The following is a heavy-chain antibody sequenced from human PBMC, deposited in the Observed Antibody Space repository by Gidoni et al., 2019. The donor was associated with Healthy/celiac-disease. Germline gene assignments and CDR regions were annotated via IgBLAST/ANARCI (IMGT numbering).Heavy chain of an antibody. J-gene: IGHJ6*02. CDR3: ARRLVYYDILTGYSNYGMDV. Sequence: EVQLVQSGAEVKKPGESLKIYCKGSGYSFTSYWIGCVRQMPGKGLEWMGIIYPGDSDTRYSPSFQGQVTISADKSISTAYLQWSSLKASDTAMYYCARRLVYYDILTGYSNYGMDVWGQGTTVTVSS. D-gene: IGHD3-9*01. CDR2: IYPGDSDT. V-gene: IGHV5-51*01. CDR1: GYSFTSYW.